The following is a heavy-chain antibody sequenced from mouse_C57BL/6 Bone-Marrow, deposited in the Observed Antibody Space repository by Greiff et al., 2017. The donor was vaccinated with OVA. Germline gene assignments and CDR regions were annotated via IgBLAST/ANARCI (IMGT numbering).Heavy chain of an antibody. V-gene: IGHV5-4*03. J-gene: IGHJ3*01. Sequence: DVKLVESGGGLVKPGGSLKLSCAASGFTFSSYAMSWVRQTPEKRLEWVATISDGGSYTYYPDNVKGRFTISRDNAKNNLYLQMSHLKSEDTAMYYCGDPGLSGYQAWFAYWGQGTLVTVSA. CDR3: GDPGLSGYQAWFAY. CDR1: GFTFSSYA. D-gene: IGHD2-2*01. CDR2: ISDGGSYT.